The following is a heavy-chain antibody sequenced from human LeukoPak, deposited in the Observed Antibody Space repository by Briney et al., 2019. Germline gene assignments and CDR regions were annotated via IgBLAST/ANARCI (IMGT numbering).Heavy chain of an antibody. D-gene: IGHD4-11*01. CDR2: ISGNSRET. CDR3: ARDFYSNPDF. Sequence: GGSLRLSCAASGFNFRDAAMTWVRQAPGKGLERVSYISGNSRETNYADSVKGRFTISRDNAKNSLYLQMNSLRAEDTAVYYCARDFYSNPDFWGQGTLVTVSS. V-gene: IGHV3-11*06. CDR1: GFNFRDAA. J-gene: IGHJ4*02.